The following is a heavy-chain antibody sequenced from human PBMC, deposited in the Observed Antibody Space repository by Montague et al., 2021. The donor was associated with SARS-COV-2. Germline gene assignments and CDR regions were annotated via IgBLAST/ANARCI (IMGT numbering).Heavy chain of an antibody. D-gene: IGHD1-26*01. CDR3: ASEDENGSGYLDV. CDR2: INHSGTT. Sequence: SETLSLTCAVFDGSFSDFYWSWIRQPPGKGLEWIGEINHSGTTYYNPSLKSRVTISVDTSKNQFSLKLNSVTAADAAVYYCASEDENGSGYLDVWGKGTTVTVSS. CDR1: DGSFSDFY. V-gene: IGHV4-34*01. J-gene: IGHJ6*03.